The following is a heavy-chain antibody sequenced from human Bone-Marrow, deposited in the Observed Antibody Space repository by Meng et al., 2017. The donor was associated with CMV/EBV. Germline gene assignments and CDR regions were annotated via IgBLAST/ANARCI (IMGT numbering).Heavy chain of an antibody. Sequence: GGSLRLSCAASGFTFSRYWMSWVRQAPGKGLEWVANINEDGSKQYYVDSVKGRFTISRDNAKNSLYLQMNSLRAEDTAVYYCGRSYWNAFDLWGQGTMVTVSS. D-gene: IGHD1-26*01. V-gene: IGHV3-7*01. CDR1: GFTFSRYW. CDR2: INEDGSKQ. CDR3: GRSYWNAFDL. J-gene: IGHJ3*01.